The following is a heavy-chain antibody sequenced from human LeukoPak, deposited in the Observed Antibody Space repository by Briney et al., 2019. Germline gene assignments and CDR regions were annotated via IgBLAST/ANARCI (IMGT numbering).Heavy chain of an antibody. V-gene: IGHV3-66*01. Sequence: GGSLRLSCVVSGLTVSSNYMSWVRQAPGKGLEWVSVIYSGGTTNYADSVKGRFLVYRDNSKNALYLQMNSLRAEDTAVYYCASKLTTGYWGQGTLVTVSS. J-gene: IGHJ4*02. CDR1: GLTVSSNY. D-gene: IGHD4-17*01. CDR2: IYSGGTT. CDR3: ASKLTTGY.